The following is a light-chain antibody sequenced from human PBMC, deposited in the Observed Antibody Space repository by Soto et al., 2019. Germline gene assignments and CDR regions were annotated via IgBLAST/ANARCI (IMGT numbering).Light chain of an antibody. Sequence: QSLLTQPPSVSATPGQKVTISCSGSSSNIGDNYVSWYQQLPGTAPKLLIYDNGKRPSGIPDRFSGSKSGTSATLGITGLQTGDEADYYCGTWDTSLSAVVFGGGTKLTVL. J-gene: IGLJ2*01. CDR1: SSNIGDNY. V-gene: IGLV1-51*01. CDR3: GTWDTSLSAVV. CDR2: DNG.